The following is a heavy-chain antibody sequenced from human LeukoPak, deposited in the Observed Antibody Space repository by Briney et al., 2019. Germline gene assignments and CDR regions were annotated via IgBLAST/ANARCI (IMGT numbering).Heavy chain of an antibody. CDR1: GGSISSGSYY. D-gene: IGHD5-18*01. CDR2: IHYSGST. J-gene: IGHJ4*02. CDR3: ARGVDTEALDY. V-gene: IGHV4-61*01. Sequence: SETLSLTCTVSGGSISSGSYYWSWIRQPPGKGLEWIVYIHYSGSTKYNPSLKSRVTISVDTSKNQFSLKLRSVTAADTAVYYCARGVDTEALDYWGQGALVTVSS.